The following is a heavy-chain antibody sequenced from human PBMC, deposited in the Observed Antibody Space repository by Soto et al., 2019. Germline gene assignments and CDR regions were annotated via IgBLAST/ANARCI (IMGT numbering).Heavy chain of an antibody. CDR3: ARKHSLDYIRWGLDP. CDR1: GYPFSDNQ. J-gene: IGHJ5*02. Sequence: QVQLVQSGSEVKKPGASGKVSCKASGYPFSDNQIHWLRRAPGQGLEWMGRINPKSDDTNYAQKFQGRVTMTRDTSIDTAYLELTGLTSDDTATYYCARKHSLDYIRWGLDPWGQGTLVTVSS. CDR2: INPKSDDT. V-gene: IGHV1-2*02. D-gene: IGHD4-4*01.